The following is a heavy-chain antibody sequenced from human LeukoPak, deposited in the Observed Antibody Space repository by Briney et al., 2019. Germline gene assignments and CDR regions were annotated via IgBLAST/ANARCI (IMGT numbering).Heavy chain of an antibody. CDR2: IYTSGST. D-gene: IGHD3-22*01. CDR1: GGSMSSYY. Sequence: SETLALTCTVSGGSMSSYYWSWIRQPAGKGLEWIGRIYTSGSTNYNPSLKSRVTMSVDTSKNQFSLKLSSVTAADTAVYYCASEDYYDSSSASGFDYWGQGTLVTVSS. J-gene: IGHJ4*02. CDR3: ASEDYYDSSSASGFDY. V-gene: IGHV4-4*07.